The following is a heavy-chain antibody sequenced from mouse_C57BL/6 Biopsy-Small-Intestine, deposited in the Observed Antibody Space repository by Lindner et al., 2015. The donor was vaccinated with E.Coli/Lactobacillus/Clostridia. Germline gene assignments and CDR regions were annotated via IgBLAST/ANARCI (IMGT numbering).Heavy chain of an antibody. J-gene: IGHJ2*01. CDR3: ARSNYDYFDY. D-gene: IGHD1-1*01. V-gene: IGHV1-63*01. Sequence: VQLQESGAELVRPGTSVKMSCKASGYTFTNYWINWAKQRPGHGLEWIGDIYPGGGYTNYNEKFKGKATLTADKSSSTAYMQFTSLTSEDSAICYCARSNYDYFDYWGQGTTLTVSS. CDR2: IYPGGGYT. CDR1: GYTFTNYW.